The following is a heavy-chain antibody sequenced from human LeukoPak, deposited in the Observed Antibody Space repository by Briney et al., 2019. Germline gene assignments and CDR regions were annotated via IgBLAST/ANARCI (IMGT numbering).Heavy chain of an antibody. Sequence: ASVKVSCKASGYTFTSYAMHWVRQAPGQRLEWMGWINAGNGNTKYSQKFQGRVTITRDTSASTAYMELGSLRSEDTAVYYCAREALRGGGDVLGYYYYYGMDVWGQGTTVTVSS. D-gene: IGHD2-21*02. CDR1: GYTFTSYA. CDR3: AREALRGGGDVLGYYYYYGMDV. CDR2: INAGNGNT. V-gene: IGHV1-3*01. J-gene: IGHJ6*02.